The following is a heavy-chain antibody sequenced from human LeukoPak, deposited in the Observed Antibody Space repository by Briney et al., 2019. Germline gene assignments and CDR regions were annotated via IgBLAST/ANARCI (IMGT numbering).Heavy chain of an antibody. CDR2: IRYEGSNK. CDR3: AKDGWTGQYFGWLGTFGPFDY. Sequence: GGSLRLSCAVSGLTFRSYGMQCVRQAPGRGLEWVAFIRYEGSNKYYADSVKGRFTICRDNSKNTLYLQMNSQRAEDTAVYYCAKDGWTGQYFGWLGTFGPFDYWGQGPLVTVSS. CDR1: GLTFRSYG. V-gene: IGHV3-30*02. D-gene: IGHD3-9*01. J-gene: IGHJ4*02.